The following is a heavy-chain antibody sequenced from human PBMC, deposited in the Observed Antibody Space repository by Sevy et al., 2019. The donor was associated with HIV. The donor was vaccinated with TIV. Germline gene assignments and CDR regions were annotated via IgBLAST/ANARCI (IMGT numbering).Heavy chain of an antibody. D-gene: IGHD3-3*01. CDR2: ISYDGNNK. V-gene: IGHV3-30-3*01. Sequence: GGSLRLSCAASGFTITGKAVHWVRQAPGKGLEWVAVISYDGNNKNYADSGKGRFNISRDKSKNVVYLELNSLRVEDTAVYYCAREYSYGDKYDFLSGYYHSYYYGMDVWGQGTTVTVSS. CDR3: AREYSYGDKYDFLSGYYHSYYYGMDV. J-gene: IGHJ6*02. CDR1: GFTITGKA.